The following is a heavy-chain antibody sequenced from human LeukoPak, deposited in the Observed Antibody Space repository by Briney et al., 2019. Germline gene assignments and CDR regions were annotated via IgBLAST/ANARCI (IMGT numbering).Heavy chain of an antibody. CDR2: ISSSSSYI. CDR1: GFTFSSYS. D-gene: IGHD3-22*01. Sequence: GGSLRLSCAASGFTFSSYSMNWVRQAPGKGLDWVSSISSSSSYIYYADSVKGRFTISRDNAKNSLYLQMNSLRAEDMAVYYCARDYDSSGYSPLDYWGQGTLVTVSS. CDR3: ARDYDSSGYSPLDY. V-gene: IGHV3-21*01. J-gene: IGHJ4*02.